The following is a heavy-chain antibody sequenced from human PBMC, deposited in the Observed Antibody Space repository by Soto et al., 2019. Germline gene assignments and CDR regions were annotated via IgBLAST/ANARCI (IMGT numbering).Heavy chain of an antibody. J-gene: IGHJ5*02. D-gene: IGHD6-19*01. CDR2: INHSGST. CDR3: ARGRPQWLVPRGWFDP. CDR1: GGSFSGYY. Sequence: PSETLSLTCAVYGGSFSGYYWSWIRQPPGKGLEWIGEINHSGSTNYNPSLKSRVTISVDTSKNQFSLKLSSVTAADTAVYYCARGRPQWLVPRGWFDPWGQGTLVTVSS. V-gene: IGHV4-34*01.